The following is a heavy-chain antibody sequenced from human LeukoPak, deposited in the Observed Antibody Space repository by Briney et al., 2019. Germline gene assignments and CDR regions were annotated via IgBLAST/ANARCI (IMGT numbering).Heavy chain of an antibody. Sequence: PSETLSLTCTVSGGSISSSSYYWGWIRQPPGKGLEWIGSIYYSGSTYYNPSLKSRVTISVDTSKNQFSLKLSSVTAADTAVYYCARHRLTVTILFSYNWFDPWGQGTLVTVSS. V-gene: IGHV4-39*01. J-gene: IGHJ5*02. D-gene: IGHD4-17*01. CDR3: ARHRLTVTILFSYNWFDP. CDR2: IYYSGST. CDR1: GGSISSSSYY.